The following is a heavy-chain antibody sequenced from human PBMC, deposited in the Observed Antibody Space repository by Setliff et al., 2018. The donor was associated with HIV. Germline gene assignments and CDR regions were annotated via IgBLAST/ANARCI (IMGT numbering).Heavy chain of an antibody. J-gene: IGHJ4*02. CDR3: ARDYSPTFYYYDSSGTFDY. CDR1: GGTFSSYA. D-gene: IGHD3-22*01. CDR2: IIPILGIA. Sequence: ASVKVSCKASGGTFSSYAISWVRQAPGQGLEWMGGIIPILGIANYAQKFQGRVTITADESTSTAYMELSSLRSEDAAVYYCARDYSPTFYYYDSSGTFDYWGQGTLVTVSS. V-gene: IGHV1-69*10.